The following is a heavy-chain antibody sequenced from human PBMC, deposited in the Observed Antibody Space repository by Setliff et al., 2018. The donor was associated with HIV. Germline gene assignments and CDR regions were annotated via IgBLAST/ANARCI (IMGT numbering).Heavy chain of an antibody. Sequence: GASVKVSCKASGYTFTSYGISWVRQAPGQGLEWMGWISAYNGNTNYAEQVQGRVTMTRDTSTSTAYMELRSLRSDDTAVYYCARDPRHYYDTTGYSPYNWFDPWGQGTLVTVSS. CDR3: ARDPRHYYDTTGYSPYNWFDP. CDR2: ISAYNGNT. V-gene: IGHV1-18*01. D-gene: IGHD3-22*01. CDR1: GYTFTSYG. J-gene: IGHJ5*02.